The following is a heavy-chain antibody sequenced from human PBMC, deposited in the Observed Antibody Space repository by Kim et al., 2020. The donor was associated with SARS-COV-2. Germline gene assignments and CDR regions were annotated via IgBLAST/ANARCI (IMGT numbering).Heavy chain of an antibody. V-gene: IGHV3-21*01. CDR1: GFTFSSYS. Sequence: GGSLRLSCAASGFTFSSYSMNWVRQAPGKGLEWVSSISSSSSYIYYADSVKGRFTISRDNAKNSLYLQMNSLRAEDTAVYYCAREEEAAAGGKAFDYWGQGTLVTVSS. J-gene: IGHJ4*02. CDR3: AREEEAAAGGKAFDY. D-gene: IGHD6-13*01. CDR2: ISSSSSYI.